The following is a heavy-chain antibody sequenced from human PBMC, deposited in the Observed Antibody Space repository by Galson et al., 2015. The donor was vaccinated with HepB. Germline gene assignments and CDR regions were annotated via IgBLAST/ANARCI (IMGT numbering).Heavy chain of an antibody. D-gene: IGHD3-3*01. CDR3: ARDLKLVFGVGSSFDL. Sequence: SLRLSCAASGFTFSDYHLRWIRQAPGQGLEWISFISDSDSKTYYADSVKGRFTISRDNAKNSLYLQMNSLRGDDTAVYYCARDLKLVFGVGSSFDLWGQGTLVTVSS. V-gene: IGHV3-11*01. J-gene: IGHJ4*02. CDR1: GFTFSDYH. CDR2: ISDSDSKT.